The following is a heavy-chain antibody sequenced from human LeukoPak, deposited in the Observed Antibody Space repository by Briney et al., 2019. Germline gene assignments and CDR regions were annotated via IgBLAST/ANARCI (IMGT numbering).Heavy chain of an antibody. D-gene: IGHD3-3*01. Sequence: PGGSLRLSCAASGFTVSSDYMSWVRQAPGKGLEWVSITYSDGHTYYADSVKGRFTISRDNSMNTLYLQMSGLRAEDTAVYYCARNRVIFGVVITYYFDYWGQGTLVTVSS. CDR2: TYSDGHT. J-gene: IGHJ4*02. CDR1: GFTVSSDY. CDR3: ARNRVIFGVVITYYFDY. V-gene: IGHV3-53*01.